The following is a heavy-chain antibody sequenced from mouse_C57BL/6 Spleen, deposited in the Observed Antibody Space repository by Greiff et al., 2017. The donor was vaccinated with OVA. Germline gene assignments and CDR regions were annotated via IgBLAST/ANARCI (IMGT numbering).Heavy chain of an antibody. D-gene: IGHD1-1*01. Sequence: EVKVVESGGGLVKPGGSLKLSCAASGFTFSDYGMHWVRQAPEKGLEWVAYISSGSSTIYYADTVKGRCTISRDNAKTTLFLQMTSLRSEDTAMYYCAGDYCSPHWYFDVWGTGTTVTVSS. J-gene: IGHJ1*03. CDR1: GFTFSDYG. CDR2: ISSGSSTI. V-gene: IGHV5-17*01. CDR3: AGDYCSPHWYFDV.